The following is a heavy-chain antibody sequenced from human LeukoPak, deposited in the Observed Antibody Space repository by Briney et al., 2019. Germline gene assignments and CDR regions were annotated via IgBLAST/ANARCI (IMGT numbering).Heavy chain of an antibody. CDR3: ARGRGYCSGGSCHGGRNWFDP. CDR1: GGSFSGYY. V-gene: IGHV4-34*01. D-gene: IGHD2-15*01. Sequence: SETLSLTCAVYGGSFSGYYWSWIRQPPGKGLEWIGEINHSGSTNYNPSLESRVTISVDTSKNQFSLKLSSVTAADTAVYYCARGRGYCSGGSCHGGRNWFDPWGQGTLVTVSS. CDR2: INHSGST. J-gene: IGHJ5*02.